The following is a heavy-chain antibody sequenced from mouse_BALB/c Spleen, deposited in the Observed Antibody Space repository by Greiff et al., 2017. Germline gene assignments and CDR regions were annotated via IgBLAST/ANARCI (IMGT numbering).Heavy chain of an antibody. CDR2: INPSNGGT. CDR3: TRGDSLAMDY. V-gene: IGHV1S81*02. J-gene: IGHJ4*01. Sequence: QVQLQQSGAELVKPGASVKLSCKASGYTFTSYYMYWVKQRPGQGLEWIGEINPSNGGTNFNEKFKSKATLTVDKSSSTAYMQLSSLTSEDSAVYYCTRGDSLAMDYWGQGTSVTVSS. CDR1: GYTFTSYY.